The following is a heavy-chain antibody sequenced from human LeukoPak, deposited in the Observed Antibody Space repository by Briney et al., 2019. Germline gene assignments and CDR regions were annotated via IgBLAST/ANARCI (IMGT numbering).Heavy chain of an antibody. Sequence: SETLSLTCTVSGGSISSYYWNWIRQPAGKGLEWIGRIYISGSTNYNPSLKSRVTMSIDTSKNQISLKLRSVTATGTAVYYCARDDWGYWGQGTTVTVSS. V-gene: IGHV4-4*07. CDR3: ARDDWGY. D-gene: IGHD3-9*01. CDR2: IYISGST. J-gene: IGHJ4*02. CDR1: GGSISSYY.